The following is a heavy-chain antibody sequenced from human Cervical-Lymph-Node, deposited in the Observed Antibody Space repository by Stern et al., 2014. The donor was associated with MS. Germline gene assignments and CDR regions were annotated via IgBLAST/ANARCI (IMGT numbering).Heavy chain of an antibody. CDR1: GNSFTSYY. J-gene: IGHJ3*02. Sequence: VQLVQSGAEVKKPGASVKLSCKASGNSFTSYYIHWVRQAPGQGLEWMGIFNPSGGGTSFAQKLQGRVTMTRDTSTSTLYMDLSSLMSEDTAIYYCARSRSPQRSFDIWGQGTMVTVSS. D-gene: IGHD5-18*01. CDR3: ARSRSPQRSFDI. V-gene: IGHV1-46*03. CDR2: FNPSGGGT.